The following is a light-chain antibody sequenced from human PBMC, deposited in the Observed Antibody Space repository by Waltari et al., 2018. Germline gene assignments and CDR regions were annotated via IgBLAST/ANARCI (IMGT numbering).Light chain of an antibody. CDR2: HAS. CDR1: QSIDIY. V-gene: IGKV3-20*01. CDR3: QKYESLPAT. Sequence: EIVLTQSPGTLSLSPGERATLSCRASQSIDIYLAWYQQKPGQAPRLLMYHASSRATGIPDRFSGSGSGTDFSLTISRLEPEDFAVYYCQKYESLPATFGQGTKVEIK. J-gene: IGKJ1*01.